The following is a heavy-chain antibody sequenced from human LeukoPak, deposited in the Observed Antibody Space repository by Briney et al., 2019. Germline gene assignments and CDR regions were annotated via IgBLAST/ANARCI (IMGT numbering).Heavy chain of an antibody. CDR1: GGTFSSYA. V-gene: IGHV1-69*04. J-gene: IGHJ4*02. CDR2: IIPILGIA. Sequence: GALVKVSCKASGGTFSSYAISWVRQAPGQGLEWMGRIIPILGIANYAQKFQGRVTITADKSTSTAYMELSSLRSEDTAVYYCARDYYYDSSGYPSFDYWGQGTLVTVSS. D-gene: IGHD3-22*01. CDR3: ARDYYYDSSGYPSFDY.